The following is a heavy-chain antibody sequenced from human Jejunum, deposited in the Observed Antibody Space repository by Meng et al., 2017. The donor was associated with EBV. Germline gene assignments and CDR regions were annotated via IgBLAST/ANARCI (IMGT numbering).Heavy chain of an antibody. J-gene: IGHJ4*02. CDR2: IYHSGST. CDR3: ARYGSGYFPALWY. CDR1: GDSISSSNW. V-gene: IGHV4-4*02. Sequence: QVALQASGPGPVKPSGTLSLTCAVSGDSISSSNWWSWVRQPPGKGLEWIGEIYHSGSTNYNPSLKSRVTISVDKSKNQFSLKLSSVTAADTAVYYCARYGSGYFPALWYWGQGTLVTVSS. D-gene: IGHD3-3*01.